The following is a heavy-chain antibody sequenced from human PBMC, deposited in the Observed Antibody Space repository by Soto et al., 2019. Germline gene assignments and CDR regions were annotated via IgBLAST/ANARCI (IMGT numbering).Heavy chain of an antibody. J-gene: IGHJ6*02. D-gene: IGHD6-19*01. V-gene: IGHV1-18*01. Sequence: QVQLVQSGAEVKKPGASVKVSCRASGYTFTSYVISWVRQAPAQGLEWMGWISAYNGNTNFAQKLQGRVTMTTDTSTSTAYMELRSLRSDDTAVYYRARVVATVAGPYGMDVWGQGTTVTVSS. CDR3: ARVVATVAGPYGMDV. CDR2: ISAYNGNT. CDR1: GYTFTSYV.